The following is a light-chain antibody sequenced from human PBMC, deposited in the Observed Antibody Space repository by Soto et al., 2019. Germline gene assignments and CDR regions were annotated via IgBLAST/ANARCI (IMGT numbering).Light chain of an antibody. CDR2: DAS. V-gene: IGKV3-11*01. CDR3: QQRSNWPT. Sequence: EIVLTQSPATLSLSPGERATLSCRASQSVSSSLAWYQQKPGQAPRLLIYDASNTATGIPARFSGSGSGTDFTLTISSLEPEDLAVYYCQQRSNWPTFGQGTRLEIK. J-gene: IGKJ5*01. CDR1: QSVSSS.